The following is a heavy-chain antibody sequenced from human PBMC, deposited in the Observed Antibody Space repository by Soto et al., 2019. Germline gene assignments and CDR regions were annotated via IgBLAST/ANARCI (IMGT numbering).Heavy chain of an antibody. CDR3: ARGNDYGDYTGGWFDP. J-gene: IGHJ5*02. CDR1: GGSFSGYY. CDR2: INHSGST. V-gene: IGHV4-34*01. Sequence: QVQLQQWGAGLLKPSETLSLTCAVYGGSFSGYYWSWIRQPPGKGLEWIGEINHSGSTNYNPSLKSRVTISVDTSKNQFSLKLSSVTAADTAVYYCARGNDYGDYTGGWFDPWGQGTLVTVSS. D-gene: IGHD4-17*01.